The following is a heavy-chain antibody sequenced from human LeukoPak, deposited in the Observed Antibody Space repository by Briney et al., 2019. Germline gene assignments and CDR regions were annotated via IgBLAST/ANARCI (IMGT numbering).Heavy chain of an antibody. Sequence: SQTLSHTCAVSGGSISSGGYSWSWIRQPPGKGLEWIGYINHSGSTNYNPSLKSRVTISVDTSKNQFSLKLSSVTAADTAVYYCAGYSYSSSWYQTKWFDPRGQGTLVTVSS. CDR3: AGYSYSSSWYQTKWFDP. CDR2: INHSGST. J-gene: IGHJ5*02. V-gene: IGHV4-30-2*01. D-gene: IGHD6-13*01. CDR1: GGSISSGGYS.